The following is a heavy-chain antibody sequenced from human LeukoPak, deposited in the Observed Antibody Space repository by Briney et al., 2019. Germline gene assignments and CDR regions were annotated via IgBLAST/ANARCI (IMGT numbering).Heavy chain of an antibody. J-gene: IGHJ5*02. D-gene: IGHD5-18*01. CDR1: GFTFSDHY. Sequence: GGSLRLSCAASGFTFSDHYMDWVRQTPGKGLEWVGRTRNKANSYTTEYAASVKGRFSISRDDSKNSLYLQMNSLRPEDTAVYYCTSPDTADTWGQGTLVTVSS. CDR2: TRNKANSYTT. V-gene: IGHV3-72*01. CDR3: TSPDTADT.